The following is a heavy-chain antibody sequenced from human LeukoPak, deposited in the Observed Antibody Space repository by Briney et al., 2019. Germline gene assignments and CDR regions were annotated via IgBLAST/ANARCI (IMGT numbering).Heavy chain of an antibody. CDR3: ARGRGYSGSPRWWFDP. CDR2: MNPNSGNT. D-gene: IGHD6-6*01. J-gene: IGHJ5*02. Sequence: ASVKVSCKASGYTFTSYDINWVRQATGQGLEWMGWMNPNSGNTGYAQKFQGRVTMTRNTSISTAYMELSSLRSEDTAVYYCARGRGYSGSPRWWFDPWGQGTLVTVSS. CDR1: GYTFTSYD. V-gene: IGHV1-8*01.